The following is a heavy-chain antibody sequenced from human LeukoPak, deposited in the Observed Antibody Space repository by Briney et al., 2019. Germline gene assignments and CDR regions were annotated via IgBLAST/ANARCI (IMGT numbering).Heavy chain of an antibody. D-gene: IGHD3-3*01. CDR1: GGSISSYY. V-gene: IGHV4-59*01. CDR2: IYYSGST. J-gene: IGHJ6*03. CDR3: ARAHHGDTIFGVVSGRYYYYYYMDV. Sequence: SETLSLTCTVSGGSISSYYWSWIRQPPGKGLEWIGYIYYSGSTNYNPSLKSRVTISVDTSKNQFSLKLSSVTAADTAVYYCARAHHGDTIFGVVSGRYYYYYYMDVWGKGTTVTVSS.